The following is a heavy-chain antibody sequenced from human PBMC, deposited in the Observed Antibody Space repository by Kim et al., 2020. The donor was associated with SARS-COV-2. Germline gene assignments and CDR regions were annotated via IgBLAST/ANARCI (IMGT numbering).Heavy chain of an antibody. CDR1: GFTFSSYW. D-gene: IGHD6-19*01. V-gene: IGHV3-74*01. J-gene: IGHJ6*02. CDR2: INSDGSST. CDR3: AREGGIAVARGKGYYYGMDV. Sequence: GGSLRLSCAASGFTFSSYWMHWVRQAPGKGLVWVSRINSDGSSTSYADSVKGRFTISRDNAKNTLYLQMNSLRAEDTAVYYCAREGGIAVARGKGYYYGMDVWGQGTTVTVSS.